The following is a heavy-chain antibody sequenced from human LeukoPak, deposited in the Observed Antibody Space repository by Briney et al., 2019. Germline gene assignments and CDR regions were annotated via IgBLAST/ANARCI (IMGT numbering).Heavy chain of an antibody. CDR2: IKQDGSEK. CDR1: GFTFSSYW. Sequence: GGSLRLSCAASGFTFSSYWMSWVRQAPGKGLEWVANIKQDGSEKYYVDSVKGRFTISRDNAKNSLYLQMNSLRAEDTAVYYCARDVVVPAGNARKYNWFDPWGQGTLVTVSS. V-gene: IGHV3-7*01. CDR3: ARDVVVPAGNARKYNWFDP. D-gene: IGHD2-2*01. J-gene: IGHJ5*02.